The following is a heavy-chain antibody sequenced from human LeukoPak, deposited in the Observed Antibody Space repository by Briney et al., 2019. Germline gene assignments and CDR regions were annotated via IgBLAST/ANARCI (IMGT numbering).Heavy chain of an antibody. CDR3: ARQSTAAYSMNFNY. D-gene: IGHD6-6*01. J-gene: IGHJ4*02. CDR2: ISPSGGST. CDR1: GYTFTSNY. V-gene: IGHV1-46*01. Sequence: GASVKVSCKAFGYTFTSNYMHWVRQAPGQGPEWMGVISPSGGSTTYAQKFQGRVTLTRDMSTSTDYLELSSLRSEDTAVYYCARQSTAAYSMNFNYWGQGTLVTVSS.